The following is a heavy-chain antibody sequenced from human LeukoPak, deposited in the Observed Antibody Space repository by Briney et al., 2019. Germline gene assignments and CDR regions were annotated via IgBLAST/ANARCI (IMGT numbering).Heavy chain of an antibody. V-gene: IGHV1-2*02. Sequence: ASVKVSCKASGYTFTGYYMHWVRQAPGQGLEWMGWINPNSGGTNYAQKFQGRVTMTRDTSISTAYMELSRLRSDDTAVYYCARDLTLYYYGSGSSNWFDPWGQGTLVTVSS. CDR1: GYTFTGYY. CDR2: INPNSGGT. J-gene: IGHJ5*02. CDR3: ARDLTLYYYGSGSSNWFDP. D-gene: IGHD3-10*01.